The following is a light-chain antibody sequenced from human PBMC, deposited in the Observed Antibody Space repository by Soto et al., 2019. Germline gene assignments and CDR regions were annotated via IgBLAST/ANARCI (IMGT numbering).Light chain of an antibody. V-gene: IGKV3-20*01. CDR1: QTVTSSY. Sequence: EIVLTKSPGTLSLSPGARATLSCRASQTVTSSYLAWYQQKPGQAPRLLVFGASSRATGISDRFRGVGSGTSFALNISRLEPEDSAVYYCLKYGSSPLTFGGGTKVEI. CDR2: GAS. CDR3: LKYGSSPLT. J-gene: IGKJ4*01.